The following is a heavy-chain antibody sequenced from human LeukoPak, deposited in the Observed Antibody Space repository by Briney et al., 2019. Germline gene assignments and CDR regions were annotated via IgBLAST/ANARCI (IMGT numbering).Heavy chain of an antibody. J-gene: IGHJ6*04. V-gene: IGHV3-21*01. CDR2: ISSRSSYI. D-gene: IGHD3-10*02. CDR1: GFTFSTYT. CDR3: AELGITMIGGV. Sequence: GGSLRLSCAASGFTFSTYTMNWVRQAPGKGLEWVSSISSRSSYIYYADSVKGRFTISRGNAKNSLYLQMNSLRAEDTAVYYCAELGITMIGGVWGKGTTVTISS.